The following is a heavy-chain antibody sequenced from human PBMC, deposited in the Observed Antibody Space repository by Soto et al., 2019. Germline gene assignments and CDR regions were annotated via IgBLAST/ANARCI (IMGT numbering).Heavy chain of an antibody. D-gene: IGHD6-6*01. CDR1: GGSISSSNW. V-gene: IGHV4-4*02. CDR2: IYHSGST. CDR3: ASSSSETVSYYYYGMDV. J-gene: IGHJ6*02. Sequence: SETLSLTCAVSGGSISSSNWWSWVRQPPGKGLEWIGEIYHSGSTNYNPSLKSRVTISVDTSKNQFSLQLNSVTPEDTAVYYCASSSSETVSYYYYGMDVWGQGTTVTVSS.